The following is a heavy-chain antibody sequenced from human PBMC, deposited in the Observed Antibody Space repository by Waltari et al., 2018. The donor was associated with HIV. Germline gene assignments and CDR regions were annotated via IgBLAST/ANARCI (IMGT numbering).Heavy chain of an antibody. CDR1: GGSFSGYY. CDR3: ARWGVAVAGTSNWFDP. Sequence: QVQLQQWGAGLLQPSETLSLTCAVSGGSFSGYYWSWIRQPPGTGLEWIGEINHRGSTNYNPSLKSRVTISVDTSKNQFSLKLSSVTAADTAVYYCARWGVAVAGTSNWFDPWGQGTLVTVSS. CDR2: INHRGST. D-gene: IGHD6-19*01. V-gene: IGHV4-34*01. J-gene: IGHJ5*02.